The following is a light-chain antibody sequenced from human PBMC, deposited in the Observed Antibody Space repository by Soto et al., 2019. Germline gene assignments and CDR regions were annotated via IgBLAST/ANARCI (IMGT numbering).Light chain of an antibody. Sequence: EMVMTQSPATLSLSPLERATLSCMASQSVSSNLAWFQQEPGQAPSLLIYYVSTRATGVPVRFSGSGSGTEFTLTISSLQSEDFAVYYCQQYNNWPQTFGQGTKVDIK. CDR2: YVS. CDR1: QSVSSN. CDR3: QQYNNWPQT. J-gene: IGKJ2*01. V-gene: IGKV3-15*01.